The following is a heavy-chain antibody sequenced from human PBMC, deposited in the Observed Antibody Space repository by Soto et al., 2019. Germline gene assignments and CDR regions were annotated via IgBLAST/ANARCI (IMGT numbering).Heavy chain of an antibody. CDR1: GFSVSARGVG. D-gene: IGHD3-16*01. V-gene: IGHV2-5*01. CDR2: IYWNDDK. CDR3: AHSPWGAAPDY. Sequence: QITLKESGPTLVKPTQTLTLTCTVSGFSVSARGVGVGWIRQPPGKALEWLGIIYWNDDKRYSPSLKSRLTIPQDTPKNQVVLTMTNMDPVDTATYYCAHSPWGAAPDYWGQGTLVTVSS. J-gene: IGHJ4*02.